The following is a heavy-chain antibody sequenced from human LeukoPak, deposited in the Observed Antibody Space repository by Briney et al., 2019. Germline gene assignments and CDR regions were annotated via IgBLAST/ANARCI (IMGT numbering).Heavy chain of an antibody. Sequence: SETLSLTCAVSGGSFSGHYWSWIRQSPGEGLEWIGEIDHSGNTNYNPSLKGRLTISVDTSKSQFSLRLSSVTAADTAVYYCASGPNWGSDYWGQGTLVTVSS. CDR1: GGSFSGHY. J-gene: IGHJ4*02. D-gene: IGHD7-27*01. CDR3: ASGPNWGSDY. CDR2: IDHSGNT. V-gene: IGHV4-34*01.